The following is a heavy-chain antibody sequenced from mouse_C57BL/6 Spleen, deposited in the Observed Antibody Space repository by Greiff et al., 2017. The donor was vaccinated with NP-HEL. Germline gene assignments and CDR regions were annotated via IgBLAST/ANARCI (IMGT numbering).Heavy chain of an antibody. CDR2: IHPNSGST. D-gene: IGHD2-1*01. CDR1: GYTFTSYW. J-gene: IGHJ4*01. V-gene: IGHV1-64*01. CDR3: ARENYGNYGYAMDY. Sequence: VQLKQPGAELVKPGASVKLSCKASGYTFTSYWMHWVKQRPGQGLEWIGMIHPNSGSTNYNEKFKSKATLTVDKSSSTAYMQLSSLTSEDSAVYYCARENYGNYGYAMDYWGQGTSVTVSS.